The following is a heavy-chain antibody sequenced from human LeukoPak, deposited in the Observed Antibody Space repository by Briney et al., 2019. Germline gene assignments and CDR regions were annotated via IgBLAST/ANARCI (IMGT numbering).Heavy chain of an antibody. Sequence: GSLRLSCAASGFTFSSYGMHWIRQPPGKGLEWIGEINHSGSTNYNPSLKSRVTISVDTSKTQFSLKLSSVTAADTAVYYCARGSTDISVYYAVLDYWGQGTLVTVSS. V-gene: IGHV4-34*01. CDR3: ARGSTDISVYYAVLDY. CDR1: GFTFSSYG. J-gene: IGHJ4*02. CDR2: INHSGST. D-gene: IGHD3-22*01.